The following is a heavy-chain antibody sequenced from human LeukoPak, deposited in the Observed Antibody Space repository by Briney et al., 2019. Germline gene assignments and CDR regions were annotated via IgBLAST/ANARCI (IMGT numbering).Heavy chain of an antibody. V-gene: IGHV3-23*01. CDR3: AKDGGYYYDSSGNGFDY. J-gene: IGHJ4*02. D-gene: IGHD3-22*01. Sequence: PGGTLRLSCAASGFTFSSYGMSWVRQAPGKGLEWVSAISGSGGRTYYADSVKGRVTISRDNSKNTLYLQMNSLRAEDTAVYYCAKDGGYYYDSSGNGFDYWGQGTLVTVSS. CDR2: ISGSGGRT. CDR1: GFTFSSYG.